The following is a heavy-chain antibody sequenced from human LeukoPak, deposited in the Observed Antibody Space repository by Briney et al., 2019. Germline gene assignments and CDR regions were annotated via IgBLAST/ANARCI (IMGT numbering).Heavy chain of an antibody. CDR2: IYHSGST. V-gene: IGHV4-30-2*01. Sequence: SQTLSLTCAVSGGSISSGGYSWTWIRQPPGKGLEWIGYIYHSGSTYYNPSLKSRVTISVDRPKDQFSLKLSSVTAADTAVYYCARENYGMDVWGQGTTVTVSS. CDR1: GGSISSGGYS. CDR3: ARENYGMDV. J-gene: IGHJ6*02.